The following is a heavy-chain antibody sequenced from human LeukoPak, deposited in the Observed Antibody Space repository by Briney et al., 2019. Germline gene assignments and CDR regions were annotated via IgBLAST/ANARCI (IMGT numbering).Heavy chain of an antibody. D-gene: IGHD5-18*01. CDR3: ARLRVDTAMVIYYYYGMDV. CDR2: IDPSDSYT. J-gene: IGHJ6*04. CDR1: GYSFTSYW. Sequence: GESLKISCKGSGYSFTSYWISWVRQMPGKGLEWMGRIDPSDSYTNYSPSFQGHVTISADKSISTAYLQWSSLKASDTAMYHCARLRVDTAMVIYYYYGMDVWGKGTTVTVSS. V-gene: IGHV5-10-1*01.